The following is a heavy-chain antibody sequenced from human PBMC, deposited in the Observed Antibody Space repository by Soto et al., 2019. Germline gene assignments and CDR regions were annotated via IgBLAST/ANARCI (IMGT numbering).Heavy chain of an antibody. J-gene: IGHJ4*02. CDR2: INHSGST. V-gene: IGHV4-34*01. D-gene: IGHD6-6*01. Sequence: QVLLQQWGAGLLKPSETLSLTCAVYGGSFSDYYWSWIRQPPGKGLEWIGEINHSGSTNYNPSLKSIVTISVDPSKSQFSLRLSSVTAADTAVYYCARTSRFAYWGQGTLVTVSS. CDR1: GGSFSDYY. CDR3: ARTSRFAY.